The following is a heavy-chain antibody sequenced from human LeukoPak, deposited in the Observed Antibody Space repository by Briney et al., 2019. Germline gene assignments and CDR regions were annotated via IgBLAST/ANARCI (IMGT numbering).Heavy chain of an antibody. V-gene: IGHV3-30*03. CDR1: GFTFSDYG. Sequence: GRSLRLSCAASGFTFSDYGMHWVRQAPGKGLEWVAVISYDGSNKYYADSVKGRFTISRGNSQNTLYLQMNSLRAEDTAVYYCARGIPADYWGQGTLVTVSS. CDR2: ISYDGSNK. J-gene: IGHJ4*02. CDR3: ARGIPADY.